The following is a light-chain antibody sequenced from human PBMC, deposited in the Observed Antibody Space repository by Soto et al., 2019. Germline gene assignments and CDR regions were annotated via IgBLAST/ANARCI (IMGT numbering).Light chain of an antibody. CDR1: QSVRSSY. Sequence: EIVLTQSPGTLSLSPGERATLACRASQSVRSSYLAWYQQKPGQAPRLLIYGASTRATGLPERFSGSGSGTDFTLTISRLEPEDFAVYYCQQYGSSPRFTFGPGTKVDIK. V-gene: IGKV3-20*01. CDR2: GAS. J-gene: IGKJ3*01. CDR3: QQYGSSPRFT.